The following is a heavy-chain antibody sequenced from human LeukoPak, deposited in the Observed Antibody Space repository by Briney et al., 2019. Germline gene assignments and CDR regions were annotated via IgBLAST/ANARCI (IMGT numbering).Heavy chain of an antibody. CDR3: ARSHQGPYCHFDL. V-gene: IGHV4-59*01. Sequence: PSETLSLTCTVSGGSISSYYWSWIRQPPGEGLEWIGYIYYSGSTNYNPSLKSRVTISVDTSKNQFSLKLSSVTAADTAVYYCARSHQGPYCHFDLWGRGTLVTVSS. CDR1: GGSISSYY. CDR2: IYYSGST. D-gene: IGHD2-15*01. J-gene: IGHJ2*01.